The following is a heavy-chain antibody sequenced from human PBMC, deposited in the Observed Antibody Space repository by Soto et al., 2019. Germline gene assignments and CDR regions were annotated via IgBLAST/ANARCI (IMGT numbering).Heavy chain of an antibody. CDR3: ATWHEREHAYDV. CDR2: LYDLDGS. Sequence: DVQLVESGGGLIQPGESLRLSCAAFGFTISGKKYVAWFRQAPGKGLEWVSALYDLDGSFYAASVKGRFTTSSDSSKTTVYLQMNDLRPDDTAVYYCATWHEREHAYDVWGQGTTVTVS. V-gene: IGHV3-53*01. D-gene: IGHD1-1*01. J-gene: IGHJ3*01. CDR1: GFTISGKKY.